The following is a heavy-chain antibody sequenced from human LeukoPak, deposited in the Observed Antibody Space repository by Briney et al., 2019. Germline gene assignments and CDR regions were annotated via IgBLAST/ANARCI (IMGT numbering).Heavy chain of an antibody. D-gene: IGHD3-10*01. V-gene: IGHV1-2*02. CDR2: INPNSGGT. J-gene: IGHJ4*02. Sequence: ASVKVSCKASGYTFTGYYMHWVRQAPGQGLEWMGWINPNSGGTNYAQKFQGRVTMTRDTSISTAYMELSRPRSDDTAVYYCARAYYYGSGSYYGDYWGQGTLVTVSS. CDR1: GYTFTGYY. CDR3: ARAYYYGSGSYYGDY.